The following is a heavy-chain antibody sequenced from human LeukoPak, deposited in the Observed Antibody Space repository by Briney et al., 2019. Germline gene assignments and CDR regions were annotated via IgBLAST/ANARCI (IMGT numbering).Heavy chain of an antibody. D-gene: IGHD2-21*02. CDR1: GYTFTSYD. CDR2: MNPNSGNT. V-gene: IGHV1-8*01. CDR3: ARVASRSKAYCGGDCYSMGY. J-gene: IGHJ4*02. Sequence: ASVKVSCKASGYTFTSYDINWVRQATGQGLEWMGWMNPNSGNTGYAQKFQGRVTMTRNTSISTAYMELSSLRSEDTAVYYCARVASRSKAYCGGDCYSMGYWGQGTLVTVSS.